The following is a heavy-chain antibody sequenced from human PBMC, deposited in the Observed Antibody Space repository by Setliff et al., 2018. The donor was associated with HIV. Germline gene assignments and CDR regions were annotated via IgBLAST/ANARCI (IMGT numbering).Heavy chain of an antibody. D-gene: IGHD3-9*01. V-gene: IGHV6-1*01. CDR3: AREARLGSNDDAFDI. J-gene: IGHJ3*02. CDR1: GDSVSSNTAA. Sequence: PSQTLSLTCAISGDSVSSNTAAWNWIRQSPSRGLEWLGRTYYRSKWSNDYAVSVKSRITINPDTSKNRFSLQLNSVTPEDTAVYFCAREARLGSNDDAFDIWGQGTMVTVSS. CDR2: TYYRSKWSN.